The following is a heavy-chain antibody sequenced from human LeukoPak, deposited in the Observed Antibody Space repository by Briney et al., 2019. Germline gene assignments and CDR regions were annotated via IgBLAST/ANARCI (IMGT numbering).Heavy chain of an antibody. J-gene: IGHJ4*02. CDR1: GGSISSSSYY. V-gene: IGHV4-39*01. CDR2: IYYSGST. CDR3: ARPSGPEGIDY. D-gene: IGHD6-19*01. Sequence: PSETLSLTCTVSGGSISSSSYYWGWIRQPPGKGLEWIGSIYYSGSTYYNPSLKSRVTISVDTSKNQFSLKLSSVTAADTAVYYCARPSGPEGIDYWGQGTLVTVSS.